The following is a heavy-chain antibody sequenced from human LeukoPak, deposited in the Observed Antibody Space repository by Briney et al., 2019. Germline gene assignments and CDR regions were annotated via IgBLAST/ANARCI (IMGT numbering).Heavy chain of an antibody. CDR2: INPNSGGT. V-gene: IGHV1-2*02. CDR3: ARGLGPYYDFWSAPGGSFDY. Sequence: ASVKVSCKASGYTFTGYYMHWVRQAPGQGLEWMGWINPNSGGTNYAQKFQGRVTMTRDTSISTAYMELSSLRSEDTAVYYCARGLGPYYDFWSAPGGSFDYWGQGTLVTVSS. J-gene: IGHJ4*02. D-gene: IGHD3-3*01. CDR1: GYTFTGYY.